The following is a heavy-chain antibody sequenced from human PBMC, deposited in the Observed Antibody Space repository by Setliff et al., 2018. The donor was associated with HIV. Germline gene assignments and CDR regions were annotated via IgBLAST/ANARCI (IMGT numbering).Heavy chain of an antibody. CDR1: GYTFINYG. J-gene: IGHJ5*02. CDR2: INPYNGNT. D-gene: IGHD2-21*01. CDR3: ARGGPGRVALLYWFDP. V-gene: IGHV1-18*01. Sequence: VASVKVSCKASGYTFINYGINWLRQAPGQGLEWVGWINPYNGNTKYGQKFQGTVTMTRDTTTSTAYLELRRLRSDDTAVYFCARGGPGRVALLYWFDPWCQGTLVTVSS.